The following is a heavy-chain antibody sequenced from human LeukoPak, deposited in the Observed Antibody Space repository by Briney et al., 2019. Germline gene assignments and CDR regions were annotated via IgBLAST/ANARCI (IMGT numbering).Heavy chain of an antibody. CDR1: GGSFSGYY. D-gene: IGHD3-10*01. CDR2: INHSGST. J-gene: IGHJ4*02. CDR3: ARSYGSGSIPALAFDY. V-gene: IGHV4-34*01. Sequence: PSETLSLTCAVSGGSFSGYYWSWIRQPPGEGLEWIGEINHSGSTNYNPSLKSRVTISVDTSKNQFSLKLSSVTAADTAVYYCARSYGSGSIPALAFDYWGQGTLVTVSS.